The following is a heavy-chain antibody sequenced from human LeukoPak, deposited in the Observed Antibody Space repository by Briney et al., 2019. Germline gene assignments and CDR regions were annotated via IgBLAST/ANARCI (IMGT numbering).Heavy chain of an antibody. CDR3: ARHTPITMVRGVNNYYYYYYMDV. CDR2: INHSGST. D-gene: IGHD3-10*01. CDR1: GGSFSGYY. Sequence: SGTLSLTCAVYGGSFSGYYWSWIRQPPGKGLEWIGEINHSGSTNYNPSLKSRVTISVDTSKNQFSLKLSSVTAADTAVYYCARHTPITMVRGVNNYYYYYYMDVWGKGTTVTISS. V-gene: IGHV4-34*01. J-gene: IGHJ6*03.